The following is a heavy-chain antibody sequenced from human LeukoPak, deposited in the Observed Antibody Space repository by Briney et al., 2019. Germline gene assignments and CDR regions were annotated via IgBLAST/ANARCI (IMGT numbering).Heavy chain of an antibody. Sequence: PGGSLRLSCAASGFTFSSYGMHWVRQAPGKGLEWVAFIQYDGSNKYYADSVKGRFTISRDNSKNTLYLQMNSLRAEDTAVYYCAKGHYYGSGSYLWLDPWGRGTLVTVSS. V-gene: IGHV3-30*02. CDR2: IQYDGSNK. D-gene: IGHD3-10*01. CDR1: GFTFSSYG. CDR3: AKGHYYGSGSYLWLDP. J-gene: IGHJ5*02.